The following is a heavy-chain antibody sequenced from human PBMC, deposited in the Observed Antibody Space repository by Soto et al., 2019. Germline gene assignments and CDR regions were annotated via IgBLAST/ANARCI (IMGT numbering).Heavy chain of an antibody. CDR2: IDPSDSYT. D-gene: IGHD6-13*01. CDR1: GYSFTSYW. CDR3: ARLQPAAGDNDLTFDY. J-gene: IGHJ4*02. V-gene: IGHV5-10-1*01. Sequence: GESLKISCKGSGYSFTSYWISWVRQMPGKGLEWMGRIDPSDSYTNYSPSFQGHVTISADKSISTAYLQWSSLKASDTAMYYCARLQPAAGDNDLTFDYWGQGALVTVSS.